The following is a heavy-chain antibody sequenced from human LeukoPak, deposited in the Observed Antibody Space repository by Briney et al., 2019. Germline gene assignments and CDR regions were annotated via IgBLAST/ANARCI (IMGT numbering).Heavy chain of an antibody. Sequence: ASVKVSCKASGYSRYTFTGYYMHWVRQAPGQGLEWMGWINPNSGGTNYAQKFQGRVTMTRDTSISTAYMELSRLRSDDTAVYYCARDHDFWSGYYQFDPWGQGTLVTVSS. CDR3: ARDHDFWSGYYQFDP. CDR2: INPNSGGT. V-gene: IGHV1-2*02. CDR1: GYSRYTFTGYY. D-gene: IGHD3-3*01. J-gene: IGHJ5*02.